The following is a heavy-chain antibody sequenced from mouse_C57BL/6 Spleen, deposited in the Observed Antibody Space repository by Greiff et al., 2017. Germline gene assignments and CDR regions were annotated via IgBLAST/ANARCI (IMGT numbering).Heavy chain of an antibody. J-gene: IGHJ2*01. Sequence: EVKLQESGPELVKPGDSVKISCKASGYSFTGYFMNWVMQSHGKSLEWIGRINPYNGDTFYNQKFKGKATLTVDKSSSTAHMELRSLTSEDSAVYYCARRGTYDYHYFDYWGQGTTLTVSS. D-gene: IGHD2-4*01. CDR2: INPYNGDT. CDR3: ARRGTYDYHYFDY. V-gene: IGHV1-20*01. CDR1: GYSFTGYF.